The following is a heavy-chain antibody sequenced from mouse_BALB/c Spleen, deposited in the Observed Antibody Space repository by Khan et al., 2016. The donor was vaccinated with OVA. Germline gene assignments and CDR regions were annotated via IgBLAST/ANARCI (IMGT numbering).Heavy chain of an antibody. J-gene: IGHJ3*01. CDR3: VRRGYGNYWFAY. CDR2: IDPENGNT. CDR1: GFNIKDYY. D-gene: IGHD2-1*01. Sequence: VQLQQSGAELVRPGALVKLSCKASGFNIKDYYMLWVKQRPEQGLEWIGWIDPENGNTIYDPKFPGKASITADTSSNTAYLQLSSLTSEDTAVYYCVRRGYGNYWFAYWGQGTLVTVSA. V-gene: IGHV14-1*02.